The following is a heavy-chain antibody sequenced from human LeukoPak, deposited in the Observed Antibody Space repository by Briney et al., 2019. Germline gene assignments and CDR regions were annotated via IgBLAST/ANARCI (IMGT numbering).Heavy chain of an antibody. V-gene: IGHV4-59*01. D-gene: IGHD3-10*02. CDR2: IYYSGNT. Sequence: SETLSLTCTVSGGSISPYYWSWLRQPPGKGLEWLGYIYYSGNTDYNPSLKSRVAISVDTSKNQFSLKLSSVTAADTAVYYCARSTGSTMFIDYWGQGTLVTVSS. CDR1: GGSISPYY. J-gene: IGHJ4*02. CDR3: ARSTGSTMFIDY.